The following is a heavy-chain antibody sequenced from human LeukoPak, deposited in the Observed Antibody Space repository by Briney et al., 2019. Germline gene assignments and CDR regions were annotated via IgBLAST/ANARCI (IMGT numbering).Heavy chain of an antibody. J-gene: IGHJ4*02. Sequence: GRSLRLSCAASGFSFITYAMHWVRQAPGKGLEWVAVISYDGSNKYYADSVKGRFTISRDNSKNTLYLQMNSLRAEDTAVYYCAKDAGSQQLDLYYFDYWGQGTLVTVSS. CDR3: AKDAGSQQLDLYYFDY. D-gene: IGHD6-13*01. CDR1: GFSFITYA. V-gene: IGHV3-30*04. CDR2: ISYDGSNK.